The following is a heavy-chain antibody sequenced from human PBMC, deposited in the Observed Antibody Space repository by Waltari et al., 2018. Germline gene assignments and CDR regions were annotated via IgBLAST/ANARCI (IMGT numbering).Heavy chain of an antibody. D-gene: IGHD1-26*01. Sequence: QVQLVQSGTEVKKPGASVKVSCQASGYSFTDYNLHWGRQTPGQGLEWLGWINPKNGDTSYAQNFLGRVTMTRDTSINTVYMDLSGLRSDDTAVFYCARDPGPIVGAPDYWGQGTLVTVSS. J-gene: IGHJ4*02. CDR3: ARDPGPIVGAPDY. V-gene: IGHV1-2*02. CDR2: INPKNGDT. CDR1: GYSFTDYN.